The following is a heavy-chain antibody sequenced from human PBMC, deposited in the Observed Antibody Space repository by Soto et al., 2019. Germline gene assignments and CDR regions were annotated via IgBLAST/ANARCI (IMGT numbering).Heavy chain of an antibody. CDR1: GFAFSIYE. D-gene: IGHD3-3*01. V-gene: IGHV3-48*03. CDR3: ARSDVWTGYYALDY. Sequence: PGGSLRLSCGASGFAFSIYEMNWVLQAPGKGLEWVSYISSSGTTMYYADSVQGRLTISRDNAKNSLYLQMSSLGAEDTAIYYCARSDVWTGYYALDYWGQGALVTVSS. J-gene: IGHJ4*02. CDR2: ISSSGTTM.